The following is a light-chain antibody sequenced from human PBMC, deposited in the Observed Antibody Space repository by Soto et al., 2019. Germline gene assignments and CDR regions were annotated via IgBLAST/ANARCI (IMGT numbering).Light chain of an antibody. CDR3: CSYAGSYTVV. CDR2: DVS. J-gene: IGLJ2*01. CDR1: SSDVGGYNY. V-gene: IGLV2-11*01. Sequence: QSALTQPRSVSGSPGQSATISCTGTSSDVGGYNYVSWYQHHPGKAPELIIYDVSKWPSGVPDRFSGSKSGNTASLTISGLQAEDESDYYCCSYAGSYTVVFGGGTKLTVL.